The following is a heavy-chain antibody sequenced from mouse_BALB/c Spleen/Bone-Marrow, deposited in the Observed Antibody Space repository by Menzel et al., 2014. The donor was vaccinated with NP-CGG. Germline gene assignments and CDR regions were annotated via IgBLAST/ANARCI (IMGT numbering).Heavy chain of an antibody. J-gene: IGHJ4*01. Sequence: DVKLQESGGGLVQPGGSLKVSCAASGFDFSGYWMSWVRQAPGKGLEWIGEINPDSSTINYTPSLEDKFIISRDNAKNTLYLQMSKVRSEDTALYYCARRGGNYVWYAMDYWGQGTSVTVSS. CDR1: GFDFSGYW. CDR3: ARRGGNYVWYAMDY. V-gene: IGHV4-1*02. D-gene: IGHD2-1*01. CDR2: INPDSSTI.